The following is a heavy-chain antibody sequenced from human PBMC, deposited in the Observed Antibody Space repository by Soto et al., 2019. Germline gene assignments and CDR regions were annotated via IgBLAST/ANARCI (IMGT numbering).Heavy chain of an antibody. CDR1: GVTVSSNY. D-gene: IGHD5-18*01. CDR2: IYSGGST. Sequence: EVQLVESGGGLVQPGGSLRLSCAASGVTVSSNYMSWVRQAPGKGLEWVSVIYSGGSTYYADSVKARFTISRDNSKNTRNLQMNSLRAEDTAVYYWARHGYNYGGGSFDYWGQGTLVTVSS. CDR3: ARHGYNYGGGSFDY. V-gene: IGHV3-66*04. J-gene: IGHJ4*02.